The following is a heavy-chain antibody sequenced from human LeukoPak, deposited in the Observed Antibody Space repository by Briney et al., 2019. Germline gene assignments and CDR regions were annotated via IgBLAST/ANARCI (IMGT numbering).Heavy chain of an antibody. D-gene: IGHD3-9*01. CDR1: GFTFSSYA. CDR2: ISSSSNYI. Sequence: GGSLRLSCAASGFTFSSYAMSWVRQAPGKGLEWVSSISSSSNYIYYADSVKGRFTISRDNAKNSLYLQMNSLRAEDTAVYYCASNPGGLRYFDCLTYWGQGTLVTVSS. V-gene: IGHV3-21*01. CDR3: ASNPGGLRYFDCLTY. J-gene: IGHJ4*02.